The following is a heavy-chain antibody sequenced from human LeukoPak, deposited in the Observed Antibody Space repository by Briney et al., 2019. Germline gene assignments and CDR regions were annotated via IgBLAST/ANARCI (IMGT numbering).Heavy chain of an antibody. D-gene: IGHD3-3*01. Sequence: PGGSLRLSCAASGFTFSNYDMNWVRQAPGKGLEWISYISSSGTNIKYADSVEGRFTISRDNAKNSLYLQMDSLRAEDTAVYYCARDSTGNLCSGCYFFDNWGQGTLVTVSS. V-gene: IGHV3-48*03. CDR3: ARDSTGNLCSGCYFFDN. J-gene: IGHJ4*02. CDR1: GFTFSNYD. CDR2: ISSSGTNI.